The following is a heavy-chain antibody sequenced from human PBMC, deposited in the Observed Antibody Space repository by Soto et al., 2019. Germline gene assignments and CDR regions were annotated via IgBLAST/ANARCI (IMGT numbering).Heavy chain of an antibody. CDR1: GYTINSYA. CDR2: INAGNGNT. J-gene: IGHJ3*02. V-gene: IGHV1-3*01. CDR3: ARSIIVLVPAAIRGGAFDI. D-gene: IGHD2-2*01. Sequence: GASVAVSCTASGYTINSYAIHCVRQAHGQRLEWMGWINAGNGNTKYSQKFQGRVTITRDTSASTAYMELSSLRSEDTAVYYCARSIIVLVPAAIRGGAFDIWGQGTMVTVSS.